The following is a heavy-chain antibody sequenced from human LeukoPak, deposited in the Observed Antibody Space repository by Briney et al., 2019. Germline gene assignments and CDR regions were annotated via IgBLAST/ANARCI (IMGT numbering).Heavy chain of an antibody. CDR2: ISGSGGST. CDR1: GFTFSSYA. D-gene: IGHD2-2*01. CDR3: AKVGHCSSTSCFKFDY. J-gene: IGHJ4*02. V-gene: IGHV3-23*01. Sequence: GGSLRLSCAASGFTFSSYAMSWVRQAPGKGLEWVSAISGSGGSTYYADSVKGRFTISRDNSKNTLYLQMNSLRTEDTAVYYCAKVGHCSSTSCFKFDYWGQGTLVTVSS.